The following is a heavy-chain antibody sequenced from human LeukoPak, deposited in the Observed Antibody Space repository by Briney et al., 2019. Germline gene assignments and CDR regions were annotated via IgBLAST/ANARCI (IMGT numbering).Heavy chain of an antibody. J-gene: IGHJ5*02. CDR1: GFTFSNYG. V-gene: IGHV3-30*03. CDR3: ARDLGQYYDTSDNWFDP. Sequence: GGSLRLSCAASGFTFSNYGMHWVRQAPGKGLEWVAVISSDGSNKYYADSVKGRFTISRDNAKNTLNLQMNSLRAEDTAVYYCARDLGQYYDTSDNWFDPWGQGTLVTVSS. CDR2: ISSDGSNK. D-gene: IGHD3-22*01.